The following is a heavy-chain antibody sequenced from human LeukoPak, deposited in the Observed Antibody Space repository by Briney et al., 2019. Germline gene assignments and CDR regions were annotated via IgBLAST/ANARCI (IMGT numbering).Heavy chain of an antibody. J-gene: IGHJ4*02. CDR1: GGSISSGSYY. CDR2: IYTSGST. Sequence: SQTLSLTCTVSGGSISSGSYYWSWIRQPAGKGLEWIGRIYTSGSTNYNPSLKSRVTISVDTSKNQFSLKLSSVTAADTAVYYCAGLGDGYYYDSRGYWGRGYFDYWGQGTLVTVSS. V-gene: IGHV4-61*02. CDR3: AGLGDGYYYDSRGYWGRGYFDY. D-gene: IGHD3-22*01.